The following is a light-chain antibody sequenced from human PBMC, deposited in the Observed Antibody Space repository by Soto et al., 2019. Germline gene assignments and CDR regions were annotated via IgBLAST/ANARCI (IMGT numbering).Light chain of an antibody. CDR3: QQRSNWPLT. CDR2: DAS. V-gene: IGKV3-11*01. CDR1: QSVSSY. Sequence: EIVLTQSPATLSLSPGERATLSCRASQSVSSYLAWYQQKPGQAPRLLLYDASTRATGIPARISGSGSGTDFTPTISSLEPEDFAVYYCQQRSNWPLTFGGGTKVEIK. J-gene: IGKJ4*01.